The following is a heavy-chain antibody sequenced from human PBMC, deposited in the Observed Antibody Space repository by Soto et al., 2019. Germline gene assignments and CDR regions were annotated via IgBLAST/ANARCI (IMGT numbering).Heavy chain of an antibody. CDR1: GYTFTNYG. V-gene: IGHV1-18*01. Sequence: ASVKVSCKASGYTFTNYGISWVRQAPGQGLEWMGWISAYNGNTNYAQNLQGRVTMTTDTSTSTAYMELRSLRSDDTAVYYCARVGDRYSSGWLDYWGKGTLVTVSS. CDR3: ARVGDRYSSGWLDY. CDR2: ISAYNGNT. J-gene: IGHJ4*02. D-gene: IGHD6-19*01.